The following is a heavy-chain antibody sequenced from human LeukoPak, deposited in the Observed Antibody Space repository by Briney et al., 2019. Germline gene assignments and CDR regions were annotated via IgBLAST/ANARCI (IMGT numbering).Heavy chain of an antibody. CDR2: IKQDGSEK. J-gene: IGHJ4*02. CDR1: GFTFSSYW. CDR3: ARPGWIQQFDY. V-gene: IGHV3-7*01. D-gene: IGHD5-18*01. Sequence: PGGSLRLSCAASGFTFSSYWMSWVRQAPGKGLKWVANIKQDGSEKYYVDSVKGRFTISRDNAKNSLYLQMNSLRAKDTAVYYCARPGWIQQFDYWGQGTLVTVSS.